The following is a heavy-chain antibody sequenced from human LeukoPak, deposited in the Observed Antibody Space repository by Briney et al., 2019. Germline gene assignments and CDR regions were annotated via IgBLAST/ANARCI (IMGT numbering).Heavy chain of an antibody. CDR2: ISGSDNTV. J-gene: IGHJ2*01. CDR1: GFTFSSYG. V-gene: IGHV3-48*04. Sequence: GGSLRLSCAASGFTFSSYGMHWVRQAPGKGLEWISYISGSDNTVFYADSVQGRFTISRDNTKNSLYLQMNSLRTEDTAVYYCARFYDFRHFDVWGRGTLVAVSS. CDR3: ARFYDFRHFDV. D-gene: IGHD3-3*01.